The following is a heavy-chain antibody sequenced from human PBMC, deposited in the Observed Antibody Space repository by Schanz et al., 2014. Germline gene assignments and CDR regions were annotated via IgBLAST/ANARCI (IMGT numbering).Heavy chain of an antibody. CDR2: IWYDGSNE. J-gene: IGHJ3*01. Sequence: QVQLVESGGGVVQPGRSLRLSCAASGFTFSNHGMHWVRQSPGKGLEWVALIWYDGSNEYYADSVKGRFTISRDNPKNALYLQMNSLRAEDTAVYYCARGREVVAKIFDVWGQGTMVTVSS. V-gene: IGHV3-33*01. D-gene: IGHD3-22*01. CDR3: ARGREVVAKIFDV. CDR1: GFTFSNHG.